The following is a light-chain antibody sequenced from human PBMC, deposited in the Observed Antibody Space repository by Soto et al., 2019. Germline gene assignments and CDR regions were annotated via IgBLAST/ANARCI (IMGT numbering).Light chain of an antibody. J-gene: IGLJ2*01. CDR2: EVS. Sequence: QSALTQPASVSGSPGQSITISCTGTSSDVGGYNYVSWYQQHPGKSPKLMIYEVSNRPSGLSNRLSGSKSGNTASLTISGLQAEDEADYYCSSYTSSSTMGFGGGTKLTVL. V-gene: IGLV2-14*01. CDR1: SSDVGGYNY. CDR3: SSYTSSSTMG.